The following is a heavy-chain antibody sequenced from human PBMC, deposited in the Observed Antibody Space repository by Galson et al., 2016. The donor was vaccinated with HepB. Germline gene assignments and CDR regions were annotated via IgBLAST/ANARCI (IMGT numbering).Heavy chain of an antibody. D-gene: IGHD2-2*01. V-gene: IGHV4-39*01. J-gene: IGHJ4*02. CDR2: INYSGNT. CDR1: GGSISTRTYY. CDR3: AIIVVLSTAPFTYFDY. Sequence: SETLSLTCTVSGGSISTRTYYWVRIRQPPGKGLEWIGSINYSGNTYYNPTLKSRVTISVDTSEHQFSLRLSSVTAADTAVYYCAIIVVLSTAPFTYFDYWGQGTLVTVSS.